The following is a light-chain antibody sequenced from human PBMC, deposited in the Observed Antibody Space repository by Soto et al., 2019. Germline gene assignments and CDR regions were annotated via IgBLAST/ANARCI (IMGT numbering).Light chain of an antibody. CDR1: QSVSSN. V-gene: IGKV3-20*01. Sequence: EIVLTQSPATRXCSSGETATLFCXASQSVSSNLAWYQQKPGQAPRLLIYGASSRATGIPDRFSGSGSGTDFTLTISRLEPEDFAVYYCQQYGSSLWTFGQGTKVDNK. J-gene: IGKJ1*01. CDR3: QQYGSSLWT. CDR2: GAS.